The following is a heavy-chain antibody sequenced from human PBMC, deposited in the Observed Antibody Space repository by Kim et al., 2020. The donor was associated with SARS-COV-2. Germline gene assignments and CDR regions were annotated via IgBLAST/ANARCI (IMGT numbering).Heavy chain of an antibody. Sequence: SVKVSCKASGGIFSSHAVSLVRQAPGQGLEWMGRIIPILDITNYAQNFQGRVTITADKSTSTVYMELSSLRSDDTAVYYCAKDQGYSYGYVDYWDQGTL. CDR3: AKDQGYSYGYVDY. CDR1: GGIFSSHA. CDR2: IIPILDIT. V-gene: IGHV1-69*04. D-gene: IGHD5-18*01. J-gene: IGHJ4*02.